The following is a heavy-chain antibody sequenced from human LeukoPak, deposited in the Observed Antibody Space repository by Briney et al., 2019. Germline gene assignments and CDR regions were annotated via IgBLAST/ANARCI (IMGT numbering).Heavy chain of an antibody. CDR1: GFTFSSYG. D-gene: IGHD6-19*01. CDR2: ISYDGSNK. Sequence: PGGSLRLSCAASGFTFSSYGMHWVRQAPGKGLEWVAVISYDGSNKYYADSVKGRFTIFRDNSKNTLYLQMNSLRAEDTAVYYCAKGVEDSRGWSALGYWGQGTLVTVSS. J-gene: IGHJ4*02. V-gene: IGHV3-30*18. CDR3: AKGVEDSRGWSALGY.